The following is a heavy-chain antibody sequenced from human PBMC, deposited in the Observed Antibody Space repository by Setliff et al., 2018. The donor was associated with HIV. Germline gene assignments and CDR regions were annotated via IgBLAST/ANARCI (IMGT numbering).Heavy chain of an antibody. CDR3: ARGDNYYYTSGTFHNGLDCFDF. Sequence: SETLSLTCTVSGDSISGYYWSWIRQSPGKGLEWIGFIYETGSTYYNPSLKSRVSISIDTSKNQFSLKLSSVTAADTAIYYCARGDNYYYTSGTFHNGLDCFDFWGQGTMVTVSS. CDR1: GDSISGYY. V-gene: IGHV4-59*01. J-gene: IGHJ3*01. D-gene: IGHD3-10*01. CDR2: IYETGST.